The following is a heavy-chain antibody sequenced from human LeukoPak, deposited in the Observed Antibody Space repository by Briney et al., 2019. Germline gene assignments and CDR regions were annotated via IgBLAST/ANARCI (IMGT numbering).Heavy chain of an antibody. CDR1: GFTFSSNW. Sequence: PGGSLRLSCATSGFTFSSNWMSWVRHVPGRGLDWAANIKPDGSAQYYAAPVKGRFTVSRDNAKNSLYLQMNSLRVEDTAVYSCASLVYSYDSSGPWGQGTLVTVSS. V-gene: IGHV3-7*01. J-gene: IGHJ5*02. CDR3: ASLVYSYDSSGP. CDR2: IKPDGSAQ. D-gene: IGHD3-22*01.